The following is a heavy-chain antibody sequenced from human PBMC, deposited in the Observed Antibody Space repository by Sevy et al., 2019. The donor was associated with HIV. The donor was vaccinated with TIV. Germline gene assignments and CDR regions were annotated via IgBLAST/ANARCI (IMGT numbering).Heavy chain of an antibody. CDR2: IKSKTDGGTT. CDR3: TTDGGGYNYGYSFDY. Sequence: GGSPRLSCAASGFTFSNAWMNWVRQAPGKGLEWVGRIKSKTDGGTTDYAAPVKGRFTISRDDSKNTLYLQMNSLKTGDTAVYYCTTDGGGYNYGYSFDYWGQGTLVTVSS. D-gene: IGHD5-18*01. J-gene: IGHJ4*02. CDR1: GFTFSNAW. V-gene: IGHV3-15*07.